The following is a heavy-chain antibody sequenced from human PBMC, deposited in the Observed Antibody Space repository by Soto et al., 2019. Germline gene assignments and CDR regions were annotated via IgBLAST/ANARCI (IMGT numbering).Heavy chain of an antibody. CDR1: GFIFSSFF. CDR2: IKQDGSEK. D-gene: IGHD3-22*01. V-gene: IGHV3-7*01. CDR3: VTYFRSPSRGLYYIDV. J-gene: IGHJ6*03. Sequence: GGSLRLSCTASGFIFSSFFMSWVRQAPGKGLEWVANIKQDGSEKYYVDSVKGRFTISRDNAENSLYLQMNSLRAEDTALYYCVTYFRSPSRGLYYIDVWGKGTTVTVSS.